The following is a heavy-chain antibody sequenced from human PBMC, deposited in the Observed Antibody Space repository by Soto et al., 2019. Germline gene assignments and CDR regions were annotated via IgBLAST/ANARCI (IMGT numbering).Heavy chain of an antibody. V-gene: IGHV4-39*07. J-gene: IGHJ4*02. Sequence: PSETLSLTCTVSGGSISSSSYYWGWIRQPPGKGLERIGSIYYSGSTYYNPSLKSRVTISVDTSNNQFSLNLKSLTAADTAVYYCATLPPRIVVTILPIPSWGQGTLVTVSS. CDR1: GGSISSSSYY. CDR3: ATLPPRIVVTILPIPS. CDR2: IYYSGST. D-gene: IGHD2-21*01.